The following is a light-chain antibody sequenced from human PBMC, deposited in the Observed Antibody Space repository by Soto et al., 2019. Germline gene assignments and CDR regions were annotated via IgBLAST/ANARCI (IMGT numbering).Light chain of an antibody. CDR1: QSVSSN. V-gene: IGKV3-15*01. J-gene: IGKJ2*01. CDR3: QQYNSRPTYT. CDR2: GAS. Sequence: EIVMTQSPGTLSVSPGERATLSCRASQSVSSNLAWYQHKPGQAPRLLIYGASTRATGIPARFSGSGSGTEFTLTISSLQSEDFAVYYCQQYNSRPTYTFGQGTKLEIK.